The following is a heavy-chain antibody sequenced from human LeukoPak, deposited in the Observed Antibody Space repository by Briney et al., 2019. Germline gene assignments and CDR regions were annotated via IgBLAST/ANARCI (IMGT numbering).Heavy chain of an antibody. CDR1: GYTLTELS. CDR2: FDPEDGET. CDR3: PIFVLRGSYEDAFDL. D-gene: IGHD1-26*01. Sequence: ASVKVSCKVSGYTLTELSMHWVRQAPGKGLEWMGGFDPEDGETIYAQKFQGRVTMTEDTSTDTAYMELSSLRSEDTAVYYGPIFVLRGSYEDAFDLWGQGTRATVPS. J-gene: IGHJ3*01. V-gene: IGHV1-24*01.